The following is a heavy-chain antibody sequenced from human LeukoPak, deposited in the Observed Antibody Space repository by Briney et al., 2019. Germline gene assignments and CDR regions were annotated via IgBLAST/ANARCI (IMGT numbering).Heavy chain of an antibody. V-gene: IGHV3-15*01. CDR3: TTVAVTTFYH. CDR1: GFTFSNAW. Sequence: PGGSLRLSCAASGFTFSNAWMSWVRQAPGKGLEWVGRIKSKTDGGTSDYAVPVKVRFTSARDDSKNTLYLQMNSLKSEDTAVYYCTTVAVTTFYHWGQGTLVTVSS. CDR2: IKSKTDGGTS. D-gene: IGHD4-17*01. J-gene: IGHJ4*02.